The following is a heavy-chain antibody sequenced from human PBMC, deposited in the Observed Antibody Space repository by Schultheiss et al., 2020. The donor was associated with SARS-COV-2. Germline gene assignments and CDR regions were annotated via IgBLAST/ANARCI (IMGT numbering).Heavy chain of an antibody. D-gene: IGHD3-10*01. V-gene: IGHV4-4*07. Sequence: SQTLSLTCTVSGGSISSYYWSWIRQPAGKGLEWIGRIYTSGSTNYNPSLKSRVTMSVDTSKNQFSLKLSSVTAADTAVYYCARGVPYYGSGSYSDYWGQGTLVTVSS. J-gene: IGHJ4*02. CDR3: ARGVPYYGSGSYSDY. CDR1: GGSISSYY. CDR2: IYTSGST.